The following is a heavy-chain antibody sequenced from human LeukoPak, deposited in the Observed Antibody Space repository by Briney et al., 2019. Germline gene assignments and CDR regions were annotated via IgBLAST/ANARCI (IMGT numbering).Heavy chain of an antibody. Sequence: PGGSLRLSCAASGFTFSSYSMNWVRQAPGKGLEWVSYISSSSSTIYYADAVKGRFTISRDNAKNSLYLHMNSLRAEETAVYYCASAVRLAVWGQGTLVTVSS. CDR3: ASAVRLAV. CDR2: ISSSSSTI. CDR1: GFTFSSYS. J-gene: IGHJ4*02. D-gene: IGHD3-10*01. V-gene: IGHV3-48*01.